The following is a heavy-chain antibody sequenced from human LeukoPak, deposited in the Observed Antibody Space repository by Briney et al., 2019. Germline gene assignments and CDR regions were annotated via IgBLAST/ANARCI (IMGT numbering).Heavy chain of an antibody. CDR3: ARDSSSNLHFDY. V-gene: IGHV3-48*04. CDR1: KFIFSDYG. D-gene: IGHD6-13*01. J-gene: IGHJ4*02. CDR2: ISSSSSTI. Sequence: PGGSLRLSCAASKFIFSDYGMHWVRQAPGKGLEWVSYISSSSSTIYYADSVKGRCTISRDNAKNSLYLQMNSLRAEDTAVYYCARDSSSNLHFDYWGQGTLVTVSS.